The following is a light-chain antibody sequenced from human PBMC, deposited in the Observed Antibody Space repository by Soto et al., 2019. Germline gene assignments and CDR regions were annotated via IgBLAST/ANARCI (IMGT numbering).Light chain of an antibody. J-gene: IGKJ5*01. CDR2: DTF. CDR3: QQCSNWPPIT. V-gene: IGKV3-11*01. Sequence: EIVLTQSPATLSLSPGERATLSCRASQSINNCLAWYQQKPGQAPRLLIYDTFSRAPGIPARFSGSGSGTDFTLTISSLEPEDFAVYYCQQCSNWPPITFGQGTRLEIK. CDR1: QSINNC.